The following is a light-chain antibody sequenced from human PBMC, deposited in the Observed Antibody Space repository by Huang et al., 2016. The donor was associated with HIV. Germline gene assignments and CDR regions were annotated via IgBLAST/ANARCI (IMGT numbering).Light chain of an antibody. CDR1: QGVGND. CDR3: QQYYTYPLP. J-gene: IGKJ5*01. V-gene: IGKV1-8*01. CDR2: AAS. Sequence: AIQMTQSPSSLSASIGDRVTTPCRGSQGVGNDLAWFQQKPGKAPKLPIYAASTLQSGVPSRFSGSGSGTDFTLTISRLQYEDFATYYCQQYYTYPLPCAQGTRLETK.